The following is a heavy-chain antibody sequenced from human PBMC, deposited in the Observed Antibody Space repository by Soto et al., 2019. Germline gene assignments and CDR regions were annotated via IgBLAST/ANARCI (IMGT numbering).Heavy chain of an antibody. CDR2: IYYSGST. V-gene: IGHV4-39*01. CDR1: GGSISSSSYS. J-gene: IGHJ6*02. Sequence: SETLSLTCTVSGGSISSSSYSWGWIRQPPGKGLEWIGSIYYSGSTYYNPSLKSRVTISVDTSKNQFSLELSSVTAADTAVYYCARLFRDYDCWRGYSGYYYGMDVWGQGNTVTVSS. D-gene: IGHD3-3*01. CDR3: ARLFRDYDCWRGYSGYYYGMDV.